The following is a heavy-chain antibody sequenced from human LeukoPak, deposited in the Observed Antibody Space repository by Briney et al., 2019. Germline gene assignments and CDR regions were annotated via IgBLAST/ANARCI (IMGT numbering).Heavy chain of an antibody. Sequence: GGSLRLSCAASGFTFSSYAMSWVRQAPGKGLEWVSAISGSCGSTYYADSVKGRFTISRDNSKNTLYLQMNRLRAEDTAVYYCADQTYYYDSSGYPLLDYWGQGTLVTVSS. J-gene: IGHJ4*02. D-gene: IGHD3-22*01. V-gene: IGHV3-23*01. CDR1: GFTFSSYA. CDR3: ADQTYYYDSSGYPLLDY. CDR2: ISGSCGST.